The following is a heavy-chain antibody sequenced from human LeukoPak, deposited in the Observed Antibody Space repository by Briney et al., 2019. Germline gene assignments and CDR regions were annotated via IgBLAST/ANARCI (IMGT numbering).Heavy chain of an antibody. D-gene: IGHD2-8*01. Sequence: GGSPRLSCAASGFTVGNNYMNWVRQAPGKGLEWVSLIFSHGETSYADSVKGRFTISRDNSKNTLYLQMNGLRVEDTAVYYCARDPPAVSINTYAWGQGTLVTVSS. J-gene: IGHJ4*02. V-gene: IGHV3-66*01. CDR3: ARDPPAVSINTYA. CDR1: GFTVGNNY. CDR2: IFSHGET.